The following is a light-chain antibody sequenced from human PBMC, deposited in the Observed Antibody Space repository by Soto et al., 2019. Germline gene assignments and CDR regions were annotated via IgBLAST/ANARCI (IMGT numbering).Light chain of an antibody. CDR1: QFISSF. V-gene: IGKV1-39*01. J-gene: IGKJ1*01. Sequence: DFQITQSPSSLSASVGDTVTITCRASQFISSFLNWYQQKPGKAPKLLIYDASTLQSGVPSRFSGGGSGTDFTLTISSLQPDDFATYYCQHYNSYSEAFGQGTKVDIK. CDR3: QHYNSYSEA. CDR2: DAS.